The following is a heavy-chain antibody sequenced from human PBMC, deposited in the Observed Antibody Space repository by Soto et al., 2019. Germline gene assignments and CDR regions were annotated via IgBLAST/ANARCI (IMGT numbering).Heavy chain of an antibody. Sequence: XASLSLTCAVSGGCFTSKNWWTWFRQPPGQGLEWIGEIYRTGSTNYNPSLKSRVTISLDKSENQFSLKVTSLTAADTAVYYCASRDPGTSVDYWGQGTLVTVSS. CDR3: ASRDPGTSVDY. D-gene: IGHD1-7*01. CDR2: IYRTGST. J-gene: IGHJ4*02. V-gene: IGHV4-4*02. CDR1: GGCFTSKNW.